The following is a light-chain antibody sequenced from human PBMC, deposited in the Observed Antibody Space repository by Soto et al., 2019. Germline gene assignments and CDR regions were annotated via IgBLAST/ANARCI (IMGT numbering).Light chain of an antibody. CDR1: QSVASSS. Sequence: EIVLTQSPGTLSLCPGERATLSCRASQSVASSSIAWYQQRLGQAPRPLIYGASNRATGIPDRVSGSGSGTDFTLTFSRLDHEDFLVYYCQHYGGSQGTFGQGTKVEIK. CDR3: QHYGGSQGT. CDR2: GAS. V-gene: IGKV3-20*01. J-gene: IGKJ1*01.